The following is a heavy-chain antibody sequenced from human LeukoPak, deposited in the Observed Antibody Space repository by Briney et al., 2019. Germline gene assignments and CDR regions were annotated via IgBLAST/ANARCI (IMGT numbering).Heavy chain of an antibody. Sequence: ASVKVSCKACGYAFTGYYMYWVRQAPGQGLEWMGWINPNSGGTNYAQKFQGRVTMTRDTSISTAYMELSRLRSDDTAVYYCASGITFGGVIVTGWFDPCRQGTLVTVSS. D-gene: IGHD3-16*02. CDR2: INPNSGGT. J-gene: IGHJ5*02. CDR1: GYAFTGYY. V-gene: IGHV1-2*02. CDR3: ASGITFGGVIVTGWFDP.